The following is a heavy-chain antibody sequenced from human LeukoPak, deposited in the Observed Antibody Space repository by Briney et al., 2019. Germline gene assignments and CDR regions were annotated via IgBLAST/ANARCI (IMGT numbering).Heavy chain of an antibody. V-gene: IGHV3-53*01. J-gene: IGHJ4*02. CDR3: ASYPATGAYFDY. Sequence: WGSVRLSCAASGFRVSGNYMSWVRQAPGKGLEWVSVIYRGTTTYYADSVKGRFTISRDNSKNTVYLQMNSLRAEDTAVYYCASYPATGAYFDYWGQGTLVTVSS. D-gene: IGHD6-25*01. CDR1: GFRVSGNY. CDR2: IYRGTTT.